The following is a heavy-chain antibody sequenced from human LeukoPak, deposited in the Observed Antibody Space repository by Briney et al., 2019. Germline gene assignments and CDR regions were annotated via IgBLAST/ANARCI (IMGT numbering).Heavy chain of an antibody. Sequence: GASVKVSCKASGYTFTSYGISWVRQAPGQGLEWMGWISAYNGNTNYAQKLQGRVTMTTDTSTSTAYMELRSLRSDDTAVYYCARGDLVVVIANDYYMDVWGKGTTVTVSS. CDR2: ISAYNGNT. V-gene: IGHV1-18*01. CDR1: GYTFTSYG. D-gene: IGHD2-21*01. J-gene: IGHJ6*03. CDR3: ARGDLVVVIANDYYMDV.